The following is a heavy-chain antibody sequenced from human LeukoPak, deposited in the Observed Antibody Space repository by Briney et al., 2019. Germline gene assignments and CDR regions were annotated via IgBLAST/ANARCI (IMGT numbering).Heavy chain of an antibody. CDR1: GCRFTSYW. J-gene: IGHJ4*02. D-gene: IGHD4-17*01. CDR3: ARGDYGIDY. CDR2: IDPDDSYT. V-gene: IGHV5-10-1*01. Sequence: GGSLQSSFQGSGCRFTSYWISWGRPMPGKGVGWMGRIDPDDSYTNYSPSFQGHVTISADKSISTAYLQWSNLKASDTAMFYCARGDYGIDYWRQGTLVTVSS.